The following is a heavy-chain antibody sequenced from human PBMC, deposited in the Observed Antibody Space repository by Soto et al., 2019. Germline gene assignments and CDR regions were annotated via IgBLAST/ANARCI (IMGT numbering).Heavy chain of an antibody. CDR2: IGTAGDT. CDR3: ARDRPLVVPAAGRYYYYGMDV. CDR1: GFTFSSYD. V-gene: IGHV3-13*01. D-gene: IGHD2-2*01. J-gene: IGHJ6*02. Sequence: GGSLRLSCAASGFTFSSYDMHWVRQATGKGLEWVSAIGTAGDTYYPGSVKGRFTISRENAKNSLYLQMNSLRAEDTAVYYCARDRPLVVPAAGRYYYYGMDVWGQGTTVTVSS.